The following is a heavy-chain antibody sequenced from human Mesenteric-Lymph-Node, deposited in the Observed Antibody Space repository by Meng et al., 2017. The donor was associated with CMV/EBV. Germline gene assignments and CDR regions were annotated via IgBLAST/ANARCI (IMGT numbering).Heavy chain of an antibody. CDR1: GIPVRGHS. J-gene: IGHJ4*02. V-gene: IGHV3-21*06. CDR3: AIGNGYYTY. CDR2: IRLSSSST. D-gene: IGHD3-3*01. Sequence: GGSLRLSCAVSGIPVRGHSMNWVRQAPGRGLEWVASIRLSSSSTYYADSVKGRFTISRDNAKNSLNLQMNSLRAEDTAVYYCAIGNGYYTYWGQGTLVTVSS.